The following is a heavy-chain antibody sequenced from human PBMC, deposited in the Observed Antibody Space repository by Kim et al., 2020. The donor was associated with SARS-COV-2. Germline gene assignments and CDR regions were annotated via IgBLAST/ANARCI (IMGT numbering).Heavy chain of an antibody. Sequence: GGSLRLSCVASGFTFSGFWMTWVRQAPGKGLEWVANIKQDGGEAYYVDSVKGRFTISRDNAKNSLYLQMNSLRAEDTAVYYCANFILRYCSGRSCSSVDVWGQGTTVTVSS. D-gene: IGHD2-15*01. V-gene: IGHV3-7*01. J-gene: IGHJ6*02. CDR2: IKQDGGEA. CDR3: ANFILRYCSGRSCSSVDV. CDR1: GFTFSGFW.